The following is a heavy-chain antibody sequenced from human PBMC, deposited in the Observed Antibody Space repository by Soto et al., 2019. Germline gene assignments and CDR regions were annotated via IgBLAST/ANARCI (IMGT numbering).Heavy chain of an antibody. CDR2: IYSGGST. D-gene: IGHD3-22*01. J-gene: IGHJ6*02. CDR3: ARDDGYYDSSGYYSTGMDV. CDR1: GFTVSSNY. V-gene: IGHV3-53*01. Sequence: GGSLRLSCAASGFTVSSNYMSWVRQAPGKGLEWVSVIYSGGSTYYADSVKGRFTISRDNSKNTLYLQMNSLRAEDTAVYYCARDDGYYDSSGYYSTGMDVWGQGTTVTVSS.